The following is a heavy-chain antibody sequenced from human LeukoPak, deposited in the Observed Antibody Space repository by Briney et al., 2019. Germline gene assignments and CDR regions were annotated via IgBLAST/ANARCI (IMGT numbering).Heavy chain of an antibody. CDR2: ISAYNGNT. J-gene: IGHJ3*02. CDR1: GYTFTSYG. V-gene: IGHV1-18*01. CDR3: ARDRLLWFGELAPGAFDI. D-gene: IGHD3-10*01. Sequence: ASVKVSCKASGYTFTSYGISWVRQAPGQGLEWMGWISAYNGNTNYAQKLQGRVTMTTDTSTSTAYMELRSLRSDDTAVYYCARDRLLWFGELAPGAFDIWGQGTMVTVSS.